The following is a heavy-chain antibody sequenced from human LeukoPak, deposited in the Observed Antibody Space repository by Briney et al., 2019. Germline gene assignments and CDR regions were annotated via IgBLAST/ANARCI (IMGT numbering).Heavy chain of an antibody. J-gene: IGHJ4*02. CDR1: GFTFNSYW. CDR2: INSDGSGT. CDR3: AIVDYFDTSGFHGPFNY. Sequence: QPGGSLRLSCAASGFTFNSYWMHWVRQAPGKGLVWVSQINSDGSGTDYADSVKGRFTVSRDNAKKTLYLQMNSLRAEDTAVYYCAIVDYFDTSGFHGPFNYWGQGTLVTVST. D-gene: IGHD3-22*01. V-gene: IGHV3-74*01.